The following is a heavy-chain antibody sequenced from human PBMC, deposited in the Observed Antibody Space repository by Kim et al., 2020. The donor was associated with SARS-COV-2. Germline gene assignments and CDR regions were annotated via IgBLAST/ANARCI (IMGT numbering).Heavy chain of an antibody. D-gene: IGHD2-15*01. Sequence: SETLSLTCTVSGGSISSYYWSWIRQPPGKGLEWIGYIYYSGSTNYNPSLKSRVTISVDTSKNQFSLKLSSVTAADTAVYYCARDSGEWYCSGGSCYWYFDLWGRGTLVTVSS. V-gene: IGHV4-59*13. J-gene: IGHJ2*01. CDR2: IYYSGST. CDR1: GGSISSYY. CDR3: ARDSGEWYCSGGSCYWYFDL.